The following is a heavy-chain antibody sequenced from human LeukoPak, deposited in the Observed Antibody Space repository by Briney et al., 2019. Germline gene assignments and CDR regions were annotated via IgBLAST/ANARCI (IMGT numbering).Heavy chain of an antibody. J-gene: IGHJ6*02. D-gene: IGHD6-13*01. Sequence: PGGSLSLSCAASGFTFSSYAMSWICNAPGKGLERVSSISSSGANTYYTDSVKGRFTISRDNSKNTLSLQMNSLRAEDTAVYYCAKAIFAAAGPYGMGVWGQGTTVTVSS. V-gene: IGHV3-23*01. CDR1: GFTFSSYA. CDR3: AKAIFAAAGPYGMGV. CDR2: ISSSGANT.